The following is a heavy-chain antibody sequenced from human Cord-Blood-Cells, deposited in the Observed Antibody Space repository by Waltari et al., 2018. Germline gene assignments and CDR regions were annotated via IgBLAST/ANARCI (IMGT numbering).Heavy chain of an antibody. CDR3: ARQVRYCSSTSCNDAFDI. Sequence: QVQLQESGPGLVKPSETLSLTCTVSGGSISSYYWRWIRPPPGKGLEWIGYIYYSGSTNYNPSLKSRVTISVDTSKNQFSLKLSSVTAADTAVYYCARQVRYCSSTSCNDAFDIWGQGTMVTVSS. J-gene: IGHJ3*02. CDR1: GGSISSYY. D-gene: IGHD2-2*01. V-gene: IGHV4-59*08. CDR2: IYYSGST.